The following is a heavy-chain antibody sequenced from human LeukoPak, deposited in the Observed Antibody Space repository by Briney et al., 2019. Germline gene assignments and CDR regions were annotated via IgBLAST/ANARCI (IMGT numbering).Heavy chain of an antibody. J-gene: IGHJ4*02. D-gene: IGHD3-10*01. CDR2: INHSGST. CDR1: GGSFSGYY. V-gene: IGHV4-34*01. CDR3: ARDYVGGSGSYYPLFDY. Sequence: SETLSLTCAVYGGSFSGYYWSWIRQPPGKGLEWIGEINHSGSTNYNPSLKSRVTISVDTSKNQFSLKLSSVTAADTAVYYCARDYVGGSGSYYPLFDYWGQGTLVTVSS.